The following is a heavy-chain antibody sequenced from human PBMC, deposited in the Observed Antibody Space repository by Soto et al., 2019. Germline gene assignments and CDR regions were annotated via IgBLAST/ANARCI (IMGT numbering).Heavy chain of an antibody. J-gene: IGHJ4*02. D-gene: IGHD2-2*01. CDR1: GFTFSSYA. CDR2: ISGSGGST. Sequence: PGGSLRLSCAASGFTFSSYAMSWVRQAPGKGLEWVSAISGSGGSTFYAGSVKGRFTISRDNSKTTVYLQMNSLGAEDTAVYYCAKGRGYCSSTSCYVASDYWGQGTLVTVSS. V-gene: IGHV3-23*01. CDR3: AKGRGYCSSTSCYVASDY.